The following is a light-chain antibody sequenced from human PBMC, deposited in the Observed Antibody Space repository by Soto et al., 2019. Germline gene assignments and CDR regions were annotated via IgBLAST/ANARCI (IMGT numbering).Light chain of an antibody. V-gene: IGKV1-5*03. CDR1: QTISSW. CDR3: QHFNTYRT. CDR2: RAS. J-gene: IGKJ1*01. Sequence: DIQMTQSPSTLSASVGDRVTITCRASQTISSWLACYQQKPRTAPNLLIYRASSLESGVPSSFSGSGSGTEFTLTVSSLQPDDFATYYCQHFNTYRTFGQGTKVEIK.